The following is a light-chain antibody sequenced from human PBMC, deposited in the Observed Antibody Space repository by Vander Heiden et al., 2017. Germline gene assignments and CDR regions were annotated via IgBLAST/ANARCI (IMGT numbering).Light chain of an antibody. CDR3: QSYDSSNHGV. CDR1: SGSIASNY. J-gene: IGLJ2*01. V-gene: IGLV6-57*01. CDR2: EDN. Sequence: NFMLTQPHSVSESPGKTVTISCTRSSGSIASNYVQWYQQRPGSSPTTVIYEDNQRPSGVPDRFSGSIDSSSNSASLTISGLKTEDEAYDYCQSYDSSNHGVFGGGTKLTVL.